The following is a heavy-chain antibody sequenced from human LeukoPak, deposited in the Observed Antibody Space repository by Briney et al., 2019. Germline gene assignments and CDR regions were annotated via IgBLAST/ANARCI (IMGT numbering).Heavy chain of an antibody. V-gene: IGHV3-30*18. CDR3: AKDWISVTWEGY. J-gene: IGHJ4*02. D-gene: IGHD4-17*01. CDR2: ISYDGSYK. Sequence: GGSLRLSCAASGFTFSTYGMHWVRQAPGKGLEWVAVISYDGSYKYYGDSVKGRFTISKDNSKNTLYLQMNSLRADDTAMYYCAKDWISVTWEGYWGQGTLVTVSS. CDR1: GFTFSTYG.